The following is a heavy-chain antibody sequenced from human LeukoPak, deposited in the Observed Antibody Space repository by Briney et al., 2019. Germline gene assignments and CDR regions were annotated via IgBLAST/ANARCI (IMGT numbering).Heavy chain of an antibody. D-gene: IGHD3-3*01. CDR3: ARDRNDFWSGSIMAGDY. CDR2: IIPILGIA. CDR1: GGTSSSYA. V-gene: IGHV1-69*04. J-gene: IGHJ4*02. Sequence: SVKVSCKASGGTSSSYAISWVRQAPGQGLEWMGRIIPILGIANYAQKFQGRVTITADKSTSTAYMELSSLRSEDTAVYYCARDRNDFWSGSIMAGDYWGQGTLVTVSS.